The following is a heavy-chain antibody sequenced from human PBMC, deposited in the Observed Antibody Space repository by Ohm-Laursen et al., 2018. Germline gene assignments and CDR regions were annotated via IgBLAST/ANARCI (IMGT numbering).Heavy chain of an antibody. V-gene: IGHV3-7*01. D-gene: IGHD1-26*01. CDR1: GFTFSTYA. CDR2: IDPDGSGK. CDR3: AREVWWSLDY. Sequence: SLRLSCAASGFTFSTYAMSWVRQAPGKGLEWVAKIDPDGSGKYYVDSVKGRFTISRDNAKNSLYLQMNSLRAEDTAVFYCAREVWWSLDYWGQGTLVTVSS. J-gene: IGHJ4*02.